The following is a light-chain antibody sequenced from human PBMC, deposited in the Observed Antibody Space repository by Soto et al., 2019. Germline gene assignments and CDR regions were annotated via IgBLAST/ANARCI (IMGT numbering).Light chain of an antibody. CDR1: VLAKKI. CDR3: YSAADNKGV. J-gene: IGLJ2*01. Sequence: SYELTQPSSVSVSPGQTARITCSGDVLAKKICSVVPAEARPGPVLVIYKDSERPSGIPERFSGSSSGTTVTLTISGAQVEDEADYYCYSAADNKGVFGGGTKVTVL. V-gene: IGLV3-27*01. CDR2: KDS.